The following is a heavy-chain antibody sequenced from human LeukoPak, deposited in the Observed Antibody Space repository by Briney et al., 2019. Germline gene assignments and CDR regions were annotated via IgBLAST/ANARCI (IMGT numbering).Heavy chain of an antibody. V-gene: IGHV3-23*01. CDR1: GFTFSSYD. D-gene: IGHD6-19*01. CDR3: VKDSVVVAGLVNYFDY. Sequence: GGTLRLSCAASGFTFSSYDMSWVRQAPGKGLEWVSTISGSGHSTYYADSVKGRFTISRDNSKNTLYLQMKGLRAEDTAVYYCVKDSVVVAGLVNYFDYWGQGTLVTVSS. CDR2: ISGSGHST. J-gene: IGHJ4*02.